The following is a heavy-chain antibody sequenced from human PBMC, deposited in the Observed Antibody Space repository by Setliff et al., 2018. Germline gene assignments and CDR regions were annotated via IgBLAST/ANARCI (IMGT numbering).Heavy chain of an antibody. CDR1: GGSISTYH. V-gene: IGHV4-59*01. CDR3: ARGINTVSWTPKY. Sequence: SETLSLTCNVSGGSISTYHWSWIRQPPGKRLEWIGYIYNSGTTNYNPSLKSRVTISVDTSKNQFFLKLTSVTAADTAMYYCARGINTVSWTPKYWGQGTLVTVSS. D-gene: IGHD2-2*02. J-gene: IGHJ4*02. CDR2: IYNSGTT.